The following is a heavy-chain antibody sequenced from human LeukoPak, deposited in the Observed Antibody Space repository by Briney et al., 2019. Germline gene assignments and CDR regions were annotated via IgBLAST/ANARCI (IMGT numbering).Heavy chain of an antibody. V-gene: IGHV4-59*12. CDR3: ARGKAGRDGYKGFDY. CDR2: IYYSGNT. D-gene: IGHD5-24*01. CDR1: GDSISSYY. Sequence: SETLSLTCTVSGDSISSYYWTWIRQPPGKGLEWIGYIYYSGNTNYNPSLKSRVTISVDTSKNQFSLKLSSVTAADTAVYYCARGKAGRDGYKGFDYWGQGTLVTVSS. J-gene: IGHJ4*02.